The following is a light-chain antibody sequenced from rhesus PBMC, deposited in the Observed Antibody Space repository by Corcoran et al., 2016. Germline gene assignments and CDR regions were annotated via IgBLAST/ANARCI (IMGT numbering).Light chain of an antibody. V-gene: IGKV1-28*03. CDR3: LEHNSCPFT. J-gene: IGKJ3*01. Sequence: DIQMTQSPSSLSASVGDTVTITCRASQGISRYLNWFQQKPGKAPKRLINAASSFESGFPSRFSDSGTGPSFTLPISSVQPEDFAVYYCLEHNSCPFTFGPGTKLDIK. CDR2: AAS. CDR1: QGISRY.